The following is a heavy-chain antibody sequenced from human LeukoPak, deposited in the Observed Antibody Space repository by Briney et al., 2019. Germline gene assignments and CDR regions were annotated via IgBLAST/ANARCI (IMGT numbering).Heavy chain of an antibody. CDR2: IIPIFGTA. Sequence: SVNVSCKASGGTFSSYAISWVRQAPGQGLEWMGGIIPIFGTANYAQKFQGRVTITTDESTSTVYMELSSLRSEDTAVYYCARYSTSGRAFDIWGQGTMVTVSS. CDR3: ARYSTSGRAFDI. V-gene: IGHV1-69*05. J-gene: IGHJ3*02. CDR1: GGTFSSYA. D-gene: IGHD1-26*01.